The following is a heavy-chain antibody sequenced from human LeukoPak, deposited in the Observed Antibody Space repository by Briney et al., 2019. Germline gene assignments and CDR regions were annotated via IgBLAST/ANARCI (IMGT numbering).Heavy chain of an antibody. J-gene: IGHJ4*02. Sequence: ASVKVSCKASGGTFSSYAISWVRQAPGQGLEWMGGFIPIFGTANYAQKFQGRVTITADESTSTAYMELSSLRSEDTAVYYCARHRHCSSTSCYGGLDYWGQGTLVTVSS. D-gene: IGHD2-2*01. V-gene: IGHV1-69*13. CDR3: ARHRHCSSTSCYGGLDY. CDR2: FIPIFGTA. CDR1: GGTFSSYA.